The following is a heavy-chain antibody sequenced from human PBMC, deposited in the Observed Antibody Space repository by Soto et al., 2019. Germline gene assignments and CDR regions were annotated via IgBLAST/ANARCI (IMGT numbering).Heavy chain of an antibody. D-gene: IGHD6-19*01. Sequence: QITLKESGPTLVKPTQTLTLTCTFSGFSLSTSGVGVGWIRQPPGKALEWLALIYWDDDKRYSPSLNSRLTITTDSSKNQEDLTLTNRAPVDTATYSCAHRGRIAVARSYCYYLDVWGKGTTVTASS. CDR2: IYWDDDK. CDR1: GFSLSTSGVG. CDR3: AHRGRIAVARSYCYYLDV. J-gene: IGHJ6*03. V-gene: IGHV2-5*02.